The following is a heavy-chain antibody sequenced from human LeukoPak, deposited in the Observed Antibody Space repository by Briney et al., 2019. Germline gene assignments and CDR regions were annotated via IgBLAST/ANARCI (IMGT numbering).Heavy chain of an antibody. CDR3: ASIQPNFDY. CDR1: GFTFSDYY. J-gene: IGHJ4*02. CDR2: ISSSSTYT. Sequence: GGSLRLSCAASGFTFSDYYMSLIRQAPEKGLGWVSYISSSSTYTDYADSVKGRFTISRDNAKNSLYLQMNSLRAEDTAVYYCASIQPNFDYWGQGTLVTVSS. D-gene: IGHD1-1*01. V-gene: IGHV3-11*03.